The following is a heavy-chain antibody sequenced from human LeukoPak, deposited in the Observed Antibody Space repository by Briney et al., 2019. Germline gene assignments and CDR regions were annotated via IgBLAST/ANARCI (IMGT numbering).Heavy chain of an antibody. Sequence: SETLSLTCTVSGGSISSSGYCWGWIRQPPGKGLEWIGSIDYSGNTNYNPSLKSRVTISVDTSKNQFSLKLSPVTAADTAVYYCARQGLRYFDWLLLPGLYFDYWGQGTLVTVSS. V-gene: IGHV4-39*01. CDR2: IDYSGNT. J-gene: IGHJ4*02. CDR3: ARQGLRYFDWLLLPGLYFDY. D-gene: IGHD3-9*01. CDR1: GGSISSSGYC.